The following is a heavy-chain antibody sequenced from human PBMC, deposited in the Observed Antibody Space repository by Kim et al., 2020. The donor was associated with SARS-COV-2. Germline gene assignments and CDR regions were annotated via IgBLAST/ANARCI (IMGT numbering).Heavy chain of an antibody. J-gene: IGHJ4*02. Sequence: SVKGRFIISRDDSKNTLFLQMNSLRAEDTAVFYCAKDPLTYGSGSWYFDDWGQGTLVTVSS. V-gene: IGHV3-30*02. D-gene: IGHD3-10*01. CDR3: AKDPLTYGSGSWYFDD.